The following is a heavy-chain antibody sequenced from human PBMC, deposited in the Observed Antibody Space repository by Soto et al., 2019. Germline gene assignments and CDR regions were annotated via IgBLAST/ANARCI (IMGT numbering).Heavy chain of an antibody. J-gene: IGHJ5*02. CDR1: GGSFSGYY. CDR3: ARDGFCTSTACRVGNWFDP. CDR2: INHRGST. V-gene: IGHV4-34*01. D-gene: IGHD2-2*01. Sequence: QVQLQQWGAGLLKPSETLSLTCVVYGGSFSGYYWSWIRQSPGKGRAWIGGINHRGSTNYNPSLESRVTISVDTSKNQFSLKLPSVTAADTAMYYCARDGFCTSTACRVGNWFDPWGQGTLVTVAS.